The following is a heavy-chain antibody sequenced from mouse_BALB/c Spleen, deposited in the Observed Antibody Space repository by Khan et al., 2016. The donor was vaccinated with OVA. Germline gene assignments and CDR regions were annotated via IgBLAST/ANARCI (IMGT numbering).Heavy chain of an antibody. Sequence: QVRLQQSGAELARPGASVKMSCKASGYTFTSNTMHWVKQRPGQGLEWIGYINPSSGFTNFNQKFKDKATLTADKSSSTADMQLSSLTSEDSAVFYCARRTTVYAMDYWGQGTSVTVAS. D-gene: IGHD1-1*01. CDR1: GYTFTSNT. V-gene: IGHV1-4*01. CDR2: INPSSGFT. CDR3: ARRTTVYAMDY. J-gene: IGHJ4*01.